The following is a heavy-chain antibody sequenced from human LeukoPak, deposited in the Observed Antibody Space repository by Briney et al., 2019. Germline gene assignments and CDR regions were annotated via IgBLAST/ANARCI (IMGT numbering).Heavy chain of an antibody. D-gene: IGHD5-12*01. V-gene: IGHV1-69*13. CDR2: IIPIFGTA. CDR1: GGTSSSYA. Sequence: PVASVKVSCKASGGTSSSYAISWVRQAPGQGLEWMGGIIPIFGTANYAQKFQGRVTITADESTSTAYMELSSLRSEDTAVYYCASGPGATIPGATDDAFDIWGQGTMVTVSS. J-gene: IGHJ3*02. CDR3: ASGPGATIPGATDDAFDI.